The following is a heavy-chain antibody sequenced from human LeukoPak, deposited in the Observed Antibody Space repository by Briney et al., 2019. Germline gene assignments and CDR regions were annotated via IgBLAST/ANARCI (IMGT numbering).Heavy chain of an antibody. Sequence: GASVKVSCKASGFTFTSSAVQWVRQARGQRLEWIGWIVVGSGNTNYAQKFQERVTITRDMSTSTAYMELSSLRSEDTAVYYCAAGTITYYYDSSGYYRTQTPLFDYWGQGTLVTVSS. CDR3: AAGTITYYYDSSGYYRTQTPLFDY. D-gene: IGHD3-22*01. CDR1: GFTFTSSA. V-gene: IGHV1-58*01. J-gene: IGHJ4*02. CDR2: IVVGSGNT.